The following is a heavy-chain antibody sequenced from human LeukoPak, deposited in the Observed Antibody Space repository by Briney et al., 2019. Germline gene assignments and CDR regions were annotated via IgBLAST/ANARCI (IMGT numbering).Heavy chain of an antibody. CDR3: ARDRSYGQAFDY. J-gene: IGHJ4*02. CDR1: GYTFTSYG. D-gene: IGHD5-18*01. Sequence: ASVKVSCKASGYTFTSYGISWVRQAPGQGLEWMGWISAYNGNTNYAQKLQGRVTMTTNTSTSTAYMELRSLRSDDTAVYYCARDRSYGQAFDYWGQGTLVTVSS. CDR2: ISAYNGNT. V-gene: IGHV1-18*04.